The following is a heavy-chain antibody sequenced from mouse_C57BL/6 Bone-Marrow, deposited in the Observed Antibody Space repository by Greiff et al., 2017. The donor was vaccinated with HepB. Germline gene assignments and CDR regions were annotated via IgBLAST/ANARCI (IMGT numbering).Heavy chain of an antibody. CDR3: ARERGYGPFAY. V-gene: IGHV1-81*01. J-gene: IGHJ3*01. Sequence: QVQLQQSGAELARPGASVKLSCKASGYTFTSYGISWVKQRTGQGLEWIGEIYPRSGNTYYNEKIKSKATLTADKSSSTAYMELRSLTSDDSAVYFSARERGYGPFAYWGQGTLVTVSA. CDR1: GYTFTSYG. CDR2: IYPRSGNT. D-gene: IGHD2-2*01.